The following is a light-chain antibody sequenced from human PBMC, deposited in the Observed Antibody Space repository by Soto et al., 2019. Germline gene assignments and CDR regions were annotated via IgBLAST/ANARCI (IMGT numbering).Light chain of an antibody. CDR2: EVS. Sequence: QSVLTQPPSVSGSPGHSVTISCTGTSSGVGSYNRVSWYQQQPGTDPKLMIYEVSNRPSGIPDRFSGSKSGNTASLTLSGLQAEDEADYYCNSYTRTNTYVFGTGTKLTV. CDR3: NSYTRTNTYV. CDR1: SSGVGSYNR. J-gene: IGLJ1*01. V-gene: IGLV2-18*02.